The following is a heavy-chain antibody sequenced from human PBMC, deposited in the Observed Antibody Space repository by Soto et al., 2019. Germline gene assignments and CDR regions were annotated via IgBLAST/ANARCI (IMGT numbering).Heavy chain of an antibody. J-gene: IGHJ4*02. CDR2: IYWNDDK. V-gene: IGHV2-5*01. Sequence: SGPTLVNPTHTLTLTCTFSGFSLSTSGVGVGWIRQPPGKALEWLALIYWNDDKRYSPSLKSRLTTTKDTSKNQVVLTMTNMDPVDTATYYCAQTRSPLRIAAAGRESDYRGQGTLVTVSS. CDR3: AQTRSPLRIAAAGRESDY. CDR1: GFSLSTSGVG. D-gene: IGHD6-13*01.